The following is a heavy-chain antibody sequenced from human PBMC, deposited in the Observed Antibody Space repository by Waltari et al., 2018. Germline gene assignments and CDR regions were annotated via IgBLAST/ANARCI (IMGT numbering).Heavy chain of an antibody. J-gene: IGHJ4*02. CDR3: ARPNYTNYGFDY. CDR1: AGSFRGYY. V-gene: IGHV4-34*01. CDR2: STHSGST. Sequence: QVQLQQWGAGLLTPSETLSLTCAVYAGSFRGYYCSCIRQPPGKGLEWIGESTHSGSTNYNPSLKSRVTISVDTTKNQFSLKLSSVTAADTAVYYCARPNYTNYGFDYWGQGTLVTVSS. D-gene: IGHD3-10*01.